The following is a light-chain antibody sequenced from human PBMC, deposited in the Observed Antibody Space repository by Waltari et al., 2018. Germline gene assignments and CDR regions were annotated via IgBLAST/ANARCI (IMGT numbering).Light chain of an antibody. CDR2: AAS. Sequence: EIVMTQSPATLSVSPGERATLSCRASQNISTHLVWYQHNPGQAPRLLIYAASPRATGTPARFSGHGSGTEFTLTISSLQSEDFALYYCQQYNTWPSFGPGTKVDIK. CDR1: QNISTH. J-gene: IGKJ3*01. CDR3: QQYNTWPS. V-gene: IGKV3-15*01.